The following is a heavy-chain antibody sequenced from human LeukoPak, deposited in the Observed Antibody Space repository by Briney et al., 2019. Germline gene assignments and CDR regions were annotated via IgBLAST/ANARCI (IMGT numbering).Heavy chain of an antibody. CDR3: ARDFSESDKGHYFDY. CDR1: GFTFSSYA. D-gene: IGHD1-14*01. Sequence: GGSLRLSCAASGFTFSSYAMSWVRQAPGKGLEWVSAISGSGGSAYYADSVKGRFTISRDNSKNTLYLQMNSLRAEDTAVYYCARDFSESDKGHYFDYWGQGTLVTVSS. J-gene: IGHJ4*02. V-gene: IGHV3-23*01. CDR2: ISGSGGSA.